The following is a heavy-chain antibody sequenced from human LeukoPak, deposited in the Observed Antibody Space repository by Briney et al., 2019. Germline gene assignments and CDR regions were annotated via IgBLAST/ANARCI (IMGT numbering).Heavy chain of an antibody. CDR1: GGSFSGYY. J-gene: IGHJ6*02. V-gene: IGHV4-34*01. D-gene: IGHD3-3*01. Sequence: SETLSLTCAVYGGSFSGYYWSWIRQPPGKGLEWIGEISHSGSTNYNPSLKSRVTISVDTSKNQFSLKLSSVTAADTAVYYCATGSGYYYYYGMDVWGQGTTVTVSS. CDR3: ATGSGYYYYYGMDV. CDR2: ISHSGST.